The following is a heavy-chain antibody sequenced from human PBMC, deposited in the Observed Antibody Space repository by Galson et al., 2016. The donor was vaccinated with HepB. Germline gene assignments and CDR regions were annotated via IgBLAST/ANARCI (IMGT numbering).Heavy chain of an antibody. Sequence: QSGAEVKKPGESLKISCQGSGYRGSKFWIAWVRQTTGNGLEWMGIIYPGDSDTRYNPSFVGQVTISADKSNNTAYLQRTRLTPSDSGMYFCARRPRFCFGHGIFDHWGQGTLVTVSS. CDR3: ARRPRFCFGHGIFDH. CDR2: IYPGDSDT. J-gene: IGHJ4*02. D-gene: IGHD3-16*01. CDR1: GYRGSKFW. V-gene: IGHV5-51*01.